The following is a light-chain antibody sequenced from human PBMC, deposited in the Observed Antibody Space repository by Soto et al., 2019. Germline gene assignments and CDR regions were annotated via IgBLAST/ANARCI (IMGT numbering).Light chain of an antibody. CDR3: QQHTSDSPYT. J-gene: IGKJ2*01. CDR2: KAS. V-gene: IGKV1-5*03. CDR1: QTISSL. Sequence: DIQMTQSPSTLSASIGDRVTITCRASQTISSLLAWYQQKPGKAPKLLIYKASTLETGVPSRFSGSGSGTEFTLTISRLQPDDFATYYCQQHTSDSPYTFGQGTRLQI.